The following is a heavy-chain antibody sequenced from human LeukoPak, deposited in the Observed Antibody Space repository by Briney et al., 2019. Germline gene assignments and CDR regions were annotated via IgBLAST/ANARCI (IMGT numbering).Heavy chain of an antibody. J-gene: IGHJ4*02. D-gene: IGHD3-10*01. CDR1: GFTFDDYT. CDR3: AKADFTVRGVIED. Sequence: PGGSLRLSCAASGFTFDDYTMHWVRQAPWKGLEWVSLISWDGGSTYYADSVKGRFTISRDNSKSFLYLQMNSLRTEDTALYYCAKADFTVRGVIEDWGQGTLVTVSS. CDR2: ISWDGGST. V-gene: IGHV3-43*01.